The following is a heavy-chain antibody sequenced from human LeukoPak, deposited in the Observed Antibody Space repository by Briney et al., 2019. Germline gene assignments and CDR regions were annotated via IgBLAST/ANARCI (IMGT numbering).Heavy chain of an antibody. Sequence: GGSLRLSCAASGFTFSSYWMHWVRQAPGKGLVWVSRINTDGSSTSYADSVKGRFTISRDNAKNTLYLQMNSLRAEDTAVYYCARDYDFWSGYEEFGYWGQGTLVTVSS. CDR2: INTDGSST. CDR3: ARDYDFWSGYEEFGY. V-gene: IGHV3-74*01. D-gene: IGHD3-3*01. CDR1: GFTFSSYW. J-gene: IGHJ4*02.